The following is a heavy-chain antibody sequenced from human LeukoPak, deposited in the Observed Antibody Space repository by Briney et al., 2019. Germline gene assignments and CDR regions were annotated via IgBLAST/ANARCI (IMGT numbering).Heavy chain of an antibody. J-gene: IGHJ6*02. CDR3: ANLGYYNYGMDV. CDR2: IYYSGST. CDR1: GGSISTTSYY. Sequence: SETLSLTCTVSGGSISTTSYYWGWIRQPPGKGLEWIENIYYSGSTYYNPSLKSRVAMSVDTSNNQFSLKLNSVTAADTAVYYCANLGYYNYGMDVWGQGTTVTVSS. V-gene: IGHV4-39*01.